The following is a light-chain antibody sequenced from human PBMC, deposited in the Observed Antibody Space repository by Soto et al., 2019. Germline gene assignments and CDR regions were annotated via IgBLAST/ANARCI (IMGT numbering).Light chain of an antibody. CDR1: QSVTSK. V-gene: IGKV3-15*01. J-gene: IGKJ2*01. CDR3: QQYNNWPHT. CDR2: ATS. Sequence: EIVMTQSPVTLSLSPGERATLSCRASQSVTSKLAWFQQKPGQAPRLLIYATSTRATGVPARFSGSGSGTKFTLTISSLQSEDFAVYSCQQYNNWPHTFGQGTKLEIK.